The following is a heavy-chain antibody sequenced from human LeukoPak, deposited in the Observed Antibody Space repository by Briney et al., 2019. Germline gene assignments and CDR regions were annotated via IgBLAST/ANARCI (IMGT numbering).Heavy chain of an antibody. CDR2: VTGPGDTT. D-gene: IGHD3-16*01. CDR3: AKGAEIDL. Sequence: SGGSLSLSCATSGFTFTNYAMSWVRQAPGKGLEWVSPVTGPGDTTYYADSVKGRFFMSREDSKTTVYLQMNSLRAEDTAIYYCAKGAEIDLWGQGTLVTVSS. J-gene: IGHJ5*02. CDR1: GFTFTNYA. V-gene: IGHV3-23*01.